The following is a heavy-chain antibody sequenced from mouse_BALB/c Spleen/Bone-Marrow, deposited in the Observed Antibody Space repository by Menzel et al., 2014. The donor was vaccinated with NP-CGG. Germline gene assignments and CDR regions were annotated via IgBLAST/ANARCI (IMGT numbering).Heavy chain of an antibody. Sequence: VQLQQSGAEIVRPGALVKLSCKASGFNIKDYYMQWVKQGPEQGLEWIGWIDPENGNTIYDPKFQGKASITADTSSNTAYLQLSSLTSEDTAVYYCARGDGYAMDYWGQGTSVTVSS. CDR3: ARGDGYAMDY. CDR1: GFNIKDYY. CDR2: IDPENGNT. V-gene: IGHV14-1*02. J-gene: IGHJ4*01.